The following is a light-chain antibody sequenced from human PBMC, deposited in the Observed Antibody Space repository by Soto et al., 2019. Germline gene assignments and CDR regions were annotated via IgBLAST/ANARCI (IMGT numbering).Light chain of an antibody. CDR1: QSVSRY. CDR3: QQRSSWPST. CDR2: DAS. V-gene: IGKV3-11*01. Sequence: EIVLTQSPATLSLSPGERATLSCRASQSVSRYLAWYQQKPGQAPRLLIYDASNRATGIPARFSGSGSGTDFTLTITSLEPEDFAVYYCQQRSSWPSTFDGGTKVEI. J-gene: IGKJ4*01.